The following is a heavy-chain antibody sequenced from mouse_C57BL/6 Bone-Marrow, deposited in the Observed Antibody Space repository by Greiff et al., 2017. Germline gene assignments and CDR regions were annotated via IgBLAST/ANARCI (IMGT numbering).Heavy chain of an antibody. CDR2: IYPRSGNT. J-gene: IGHJ1*03. CDR3: ARWRDYYGPYGYFAV. D-gene: IGHD1-1*01. Sequence: VQLQQSGAELARPGASVKLSCKASGYTFTSYGISWVKQSTGQGLEWIGEIYPRSGNTYYNEKFKGKATLTADKSSSTAYMELRSLTSEDSAVYFCARWRDYYGPYGYFAVWGTGTTATVSP. V-gene: IGHV1-81*01. CDR1: GYTFTSYG.